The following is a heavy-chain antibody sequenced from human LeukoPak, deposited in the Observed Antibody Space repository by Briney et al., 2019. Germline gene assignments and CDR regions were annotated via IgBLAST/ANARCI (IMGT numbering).Heavy chain of an antibody. CDR1: GYTFTGYY. CDR3: ARLGSGIAARPPDY. Sequence: ASVKVSCKASGYTFTGYYMHWVRQAPGQGLEWMGWINPNSGGTNYAQKFQGRVTMTRDTSISTAYMELSRLRSDDTAVYYCARLGSGIAARPPDYWGQGTLVTVSS. J-gene: IGHJ4*02. V-gene: IGHV1-2*02. CDR2: INPNSGGT. D-gene: IGHD6-6*01.